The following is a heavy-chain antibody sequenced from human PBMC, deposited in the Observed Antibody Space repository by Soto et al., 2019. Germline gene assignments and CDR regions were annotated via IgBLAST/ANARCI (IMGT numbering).Heavy chain of an antibody. CDR3: TSLSGWPNDAFDI. V-gene: IGHV3-73*01. D-gene: IGHD6-19*01. Sequence: GGSLRLSCAASGFTFSGSAMHWVRQASGKGLEWVGRIRSKANSYATAYAASVKGRFTISRDDSKNTAYLQMNSLKTEDTAVYYCTSLSGWPNDAFDIWGQGTMVTVSS. CDR1: GFTFSGSA. CDR2: IRSKANSYAT. J-gene: IGHJ3*02.